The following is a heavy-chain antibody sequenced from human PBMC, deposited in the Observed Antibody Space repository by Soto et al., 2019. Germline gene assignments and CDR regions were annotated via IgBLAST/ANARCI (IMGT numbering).Heavy chain of an antibody. D-gene: IGHD1-26*01. CDR3: ATYWEYSGSYRFLTSEFYFDY. CDR2: FDPEDGET. V-gene: IGHV1-24*01. J-gene: IGHJ4*02. Sequence: ASVKVSCKVSGYTLTELSMHWVRQAPGKGLEWMGGFDPEDGETIYAQKFQGRVTMTEDTSTDTAYMELSSLRSGDTAVYYCATYWEYSGSYRFLTSEFYFDYWGQGTLVTVSS. CDR1: GYTLTELS.